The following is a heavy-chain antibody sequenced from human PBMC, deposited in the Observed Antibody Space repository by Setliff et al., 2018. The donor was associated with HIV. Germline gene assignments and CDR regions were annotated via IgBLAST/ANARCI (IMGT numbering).Heavy chain of an antibody. CDR3: ARVNYYDSSGYYEDAFDI. Sequence: PSETLSLTCTVSGGSISSGDYYWSWIRQPPGKGLEWIGYIYYSGSTYYNPSLKSRVTISVDTSKNQFSLKLSSVTAADTAVYYCARVNYYDSSGYYEDAFDIWGQGTMVTV. CDR2: IYYSGST. J-gene: IGHJ3*02. D-gene: IGHD3-22*01. V-gene: IGHV4-30-4*08. CDR1: GGSISSGDYY.